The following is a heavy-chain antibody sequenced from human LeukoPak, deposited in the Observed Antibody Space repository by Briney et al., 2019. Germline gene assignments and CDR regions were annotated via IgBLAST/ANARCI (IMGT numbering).Heavy chain of an antibody. CDR1: GFTFSSYV. D-gene: IGHD3-22*01. J-gene: IGHJ5*02. CDR2: LNGGGDST. CDR3: ARDPPNDYYDSSGYR. Sequence: GGSLRLSCAASGFTFSSYVMSWVRQAPGKGLEWVSALNGGGDSTYYVDSVKGRFTTSRDNSKNTLYLQMNSLRAEDTAVYYCARDPPNDYYDSSGYRWGQGTLVTVSS. V-gene: IGHV3-23*01.